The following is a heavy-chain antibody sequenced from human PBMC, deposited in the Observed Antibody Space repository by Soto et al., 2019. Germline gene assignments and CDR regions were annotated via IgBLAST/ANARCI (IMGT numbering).Heavy chain of an antibody. D-gene: IGHD3-22*01. CDR3: ARDYYDSTGQDTYYYYGLAV. V-gene: IGHV1-69*06. CDR1: GGTFTNYA. J-gene: IGHJ6*02. Sequence: QVQLVQSVAEVKKPGSSVKVSCKASGGTFTNYAITWVRQAPGQGLEWMGWTVPIFGPANYAQKFQGRVTITADKSTSTAYMELSGLRSEDTAVYYCARDYYDSTGQDTYYYYGLAVWGQGTTVTVSS. CDR2: TVPIFGPA.